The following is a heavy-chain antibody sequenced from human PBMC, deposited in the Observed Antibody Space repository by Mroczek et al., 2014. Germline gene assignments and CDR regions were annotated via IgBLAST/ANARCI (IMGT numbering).Heavy chain of an antibody. Sequence: QVQLQQWGAGLLKPSETLSLTCAVYGGSFSGYYWSWIRQPPGKGLEWIGEINHSGSTNYNPSLKSRVTISVDTSKNQFSLKLSSVTAADTAVYYCASYPYGGHIASWGQGTLVTVSS. CDR3: ASYPYGGHIAS. J-gene: IGHJ4*02. CDR1: GGSFSGYY. V-gene: IGHV4-34*01. D-gene: IGHD4/OR15-4a*01. CDR2: INHSGST.